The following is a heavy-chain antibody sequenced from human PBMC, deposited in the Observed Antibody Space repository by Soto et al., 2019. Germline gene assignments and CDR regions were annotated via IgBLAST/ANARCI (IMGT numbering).Heavy chain of an antibody. V-gene: IGHV4-39*01. Sequence: LQLQESGPGLVKPSETLSLTCTVSGDSISSSSYYWGWIRQPPGKGLEWVGSISYSDSPYYNPSLKGRFPIPVASSKNQFSLKLSSVTAADTAMYCGARHNPTSGVFGIVISLRYWGQGTLVTVSS. J-gene: IGHJ4*02. CDR3: ARHNPTSGVFGIVISLRY. CDR1: GDSISSSSYY. CDR2: ISYSDSP. D-gene: IGHD3-3*01.